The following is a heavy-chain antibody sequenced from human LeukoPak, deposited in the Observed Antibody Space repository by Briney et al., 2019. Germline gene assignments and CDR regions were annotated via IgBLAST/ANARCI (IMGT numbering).Heavy chain of an antibody. CDR2: IYYSGST. CDR1: GGSISSYY. CDR3: ARDGATHAFDI. V-gene: IGHV4-59*01. Sequence: SETLSLTCTVSGGSISSYYWSWIRQPPGKGLEWIGYIYYSGSTIYNPSLKSRVTISVDTSKNQFSLKLSSVTAADTAVYYCARDGATHAFDIWGQGTMVTVSS. J-gene: IGHJ3*02. D-gene: IGHD1-26*01.